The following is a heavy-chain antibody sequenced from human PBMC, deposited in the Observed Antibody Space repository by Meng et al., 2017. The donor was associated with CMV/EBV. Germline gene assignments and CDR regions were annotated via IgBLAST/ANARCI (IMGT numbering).Heavy chain of an antibody. V-gene: IGHV3-7*01. CDR2: IKQDGSEK. CDR3: ARFVASGSPRPYYYYYYGMDV. J-gene: IGHJ6*02. Sequence: GGSLRLSCAASGFTFSSYWMSWVRQAPGKGLEWVVNIKQDGSEKYYVDSVKGRFTISRDNAKNSLYLQMNSLRAEDTAVYYCARFVASGSPRPYYYYYYGMDVWGQGTTVTVSS. CDR1: GFTFSSYW. D-gene: IGHD1-26*01.